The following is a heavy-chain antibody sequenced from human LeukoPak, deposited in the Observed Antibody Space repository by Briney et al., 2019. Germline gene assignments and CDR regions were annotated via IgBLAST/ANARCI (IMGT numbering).Heavy chain of an antibody. CDR2: INGDGSWT. CDR3: ARTTYYYGSGSYYLDY. V-gene: IGHV3-74*01. Sequence: GGSLRLSCAASGNYWMHWVRQAPGKGLVWVSHINGDGSWTTYADSVKGRFTISRDNSKNTLYLQMNSLRAEDTAVYYCARTTYYYGSGSYYLDYWGQGALVTVSS. CDR1: GNYW. D-gene: IGHD3-10*01. J-gene: IGHJ4*02.